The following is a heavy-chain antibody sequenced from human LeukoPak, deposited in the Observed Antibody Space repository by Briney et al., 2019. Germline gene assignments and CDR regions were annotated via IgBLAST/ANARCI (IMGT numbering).Heavy chain of an antibody. V-gene: IGHV3-64*01. CDR1: GFTFSYYA. Sequence: GGSLRLSCAAPGFTFSYYAMHWVRQAPGKGLEYVSTISSNGGSTYYANSVKGRFTISRDNSKNTLYLQMGSLRTEDMAVYYCARDRGVLPGYFDYWGQGTLVTVSS. D-gene: IGHD3-10*01. CDR2: ISSNGGST. CDR3: ARDRGVLPGYFDY. J-gene: IGHJ4*02.